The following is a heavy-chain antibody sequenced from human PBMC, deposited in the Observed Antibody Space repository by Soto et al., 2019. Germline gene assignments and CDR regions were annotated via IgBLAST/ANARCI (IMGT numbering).Heavy chain of an antibody. Sequence: SVKVSCKASGYTFTSCGISWVRQAPGQGLEWMGWISAYNGNTNYAQKLQGRVTMTTDTSTSTAYMELRSLRSDDTAVYYCARVVWGYCSGGSCYNFDYWGQGTLVTVSS. CDR1: GYTFTSCG. CDR2: ISAYNGNT. D-gene: IGHD2-15*01. CDR3: ARVVWGYCSGGSCYNFDY. J-gene: IGHJ4*02. V-gene: IGHV1-18*01.